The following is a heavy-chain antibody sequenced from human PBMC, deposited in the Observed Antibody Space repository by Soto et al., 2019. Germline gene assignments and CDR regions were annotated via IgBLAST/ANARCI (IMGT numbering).Heavy chain of an antibody. CDR1: GGSFSGYY. V-gene: IGHV4-34*01. Sequence: SETLSLTCAVYGGSFSGYYWSWIRQPPGKGLEWIGEINHSGSTNYNPSLKSRVTISVDTSKNQFSLKLSSVTAADTAVYYCARGWASIAVADYYYYYGMDVWGQGTTVTVSS. J-gene: IGHJ6*02. CDR3: ARGWASIAVADYYYYYGMDV. D-gene: IGHD6-19*01. CDR2: INHSGST.